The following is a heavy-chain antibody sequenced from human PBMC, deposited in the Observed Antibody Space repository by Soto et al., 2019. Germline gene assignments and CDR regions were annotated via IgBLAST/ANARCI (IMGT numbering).Heavy chain of an antibody. V-gene: IGHV5-10-1*01. J-gene: IGHJ3*01. CDR2: IDPTDSFT. CDR1: GDKFTTFC. D-gene: IGHD2-15*01. Sequence: VLSLKISCKAAGDKFTTFCGNWVRQTPGKGLEWLGRIDPTDSFTNYSPPFEGHVTSSVDRSISTAYLQWNSLQASDTAIYYCARPASGGSRDAFDVWGQGTAVTVSS. CDR3: ARPASGGSRDAFDV.